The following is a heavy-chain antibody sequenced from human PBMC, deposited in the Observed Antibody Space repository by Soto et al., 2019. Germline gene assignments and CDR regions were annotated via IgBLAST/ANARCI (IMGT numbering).Heavy chain of an antibody. V-gene: IGHV3-30*18. J-gene: IGHJ3*02. CDR3: AKSITMVRGVMDVFDI. Sequence: PGGSLRLSCAASGFNFSSYGMHWVRQAPGKGLEWMAVISYDGSNEHYEDYVKGRFTISRDNSKNTLSLQINSLKSEDTAVYYCAKSITMVRGVMDVFDIWGLGTLVTVSS. CDR2: ISYDGSNE. CDR1: GFNFSSYG. D-gene: IGHD3-10*01.